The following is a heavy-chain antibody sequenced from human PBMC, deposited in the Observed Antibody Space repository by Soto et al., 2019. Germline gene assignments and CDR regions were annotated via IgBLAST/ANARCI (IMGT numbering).Heavy chain of an antibody. J-gene: IGHJ6*03. CDR3: ARGGTRGVKHYYYYMDV. CDR1: GYTFTSYG. Sequence: ASVKVSCKASGYTFTSYGISWVRQAPGQGLEWMGWISAYNGNTNYAQKLQGRVTMTTDTSTSTAYMELRSLRSDDTAVYYCARGGTRGVKHYYYYMDVWGKGTTVTVSS. CDR2: ISAYNGNT. V-gene: IGHV1-18*01. D-gene: IGHD3-10*01.